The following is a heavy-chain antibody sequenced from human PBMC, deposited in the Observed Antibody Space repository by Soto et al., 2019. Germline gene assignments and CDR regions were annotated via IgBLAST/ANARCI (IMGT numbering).Heavy chain of an antibody. V-gene: IGHV3-11*06. D-gene: IGHD3-10*01. Sequence: GGSLRLSCAASGFTFSDYYMSWIRQAPGKGLEWVSYISSSSSYTNYADSVKGRFTISRDNAKNSLYLQMNSLRAEDTAAYYCARTMVRGVIIARRLMDVWGQGTTVTVSS. CDR3: ARTMVRGVIIARRLMDV. CDR1: GFTFSDYY. J-gene: IGHJ6*02. CDR2: ISSSSSYT.